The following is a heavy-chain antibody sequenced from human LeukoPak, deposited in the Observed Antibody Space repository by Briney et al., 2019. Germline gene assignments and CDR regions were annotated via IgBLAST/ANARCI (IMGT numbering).Heavy chain of an antibody. CDR2: IYTSGNT. V-gene: IGHV4-4*07. D-gene: IGHD3-22*01. CDR3: ARGRPYYDSSGYYDKFDY. J-gene: IGHJ4*02. CDR1: GGSISSYY. Sequence: SETLSLTCTVSGGSISSYYWSWIRQPAGKGLEWIGRIYTSGNTNYNPSLKSRVTISVDTSKNQFSLKLSSVTAADTAVYYCARGRPYYDSSGYYDKFDYWGQGTLVTVSS.